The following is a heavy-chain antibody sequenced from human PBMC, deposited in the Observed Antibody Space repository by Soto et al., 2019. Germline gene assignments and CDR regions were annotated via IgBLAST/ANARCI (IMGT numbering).Heavy chain of an antibody. J-gene: IGHJ6*04. D-gene: IGHD6-19*01. V-gene: IGHV4-4*02. CDR2: IYHSGST. Sequence: PSETLSLTCAVSGGSISSSNWWSWVRQPPGNGLEWIGEIYHSGSTNYNPSLKSRVTISVYKSKKQFSLKLSSGTAADTAVYYCARYFRGWSTYYYYGMDVWGEGTTVTVSS. CDR3: ARYFRGWSTYYYYGMDV. CDR1: GGSISSSNW.